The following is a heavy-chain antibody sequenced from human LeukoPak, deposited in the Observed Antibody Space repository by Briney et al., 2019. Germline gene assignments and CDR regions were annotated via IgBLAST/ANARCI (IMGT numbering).Heavy chain of an antibody. CDR2: ISHDGSDK. Sequence: GRSLRLSCAASGVPLSGYAMNWVRQAPGKGLEWVSAISHDGSDKYYADSVRGRFTISRDNSKNTLYLQMNSLTNEDRAVYYCARVGRGYSHGNGFDYWGQGTRVSVSS. CDR1: GVPLSGYA. D-gene: IGHD5-18*01. J-gene: IGHJ4*02. V-gene: IGHV3-30*04. CDR3: ARVGRGYSHGNGFDY.